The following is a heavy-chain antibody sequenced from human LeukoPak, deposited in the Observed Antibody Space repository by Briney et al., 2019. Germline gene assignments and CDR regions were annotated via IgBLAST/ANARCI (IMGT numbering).Heavy chain of an antibody. Sequence: PGGSLRLSCAASGFTFSDYYMSWIRQAPGKGLEWVSYISSSGSTIYYADSVKGRFTISRDNAKNSLYLQMNSLRAENTAVYYCARVGIAAAGNWFDPWGQGTLVTVSS. D-gene: IGHD6-13*01. J-gene: IGHJ5*02. V-gene: IGHV3-11*04. CDR1: GFTFSDYY. CDR2: ISSSGSTI. CDR3: ARVGIAAAGNWFDP.